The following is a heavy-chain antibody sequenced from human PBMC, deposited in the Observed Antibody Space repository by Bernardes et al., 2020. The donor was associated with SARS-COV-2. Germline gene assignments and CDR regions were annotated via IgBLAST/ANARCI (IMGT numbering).Heavy chain of an antibody. V-gene: IGHV3-74*01. Sequence: GGSLRLSCAASGFTFNSYYIHWVRQVPDKGLEWVSRISEDGSSTNYADSVKGRFAISRDNARNTVYLQMNSLKAEDAAVYYCARGSGNYYFDYWGQGTLLTVSS. J-gene: IGHJ4*02. D-gene: IGHD1-26*01. CDR1: GFTFNSYY. CDR2: ISEDGSST. CDR3: ARGSGNYYFDY.